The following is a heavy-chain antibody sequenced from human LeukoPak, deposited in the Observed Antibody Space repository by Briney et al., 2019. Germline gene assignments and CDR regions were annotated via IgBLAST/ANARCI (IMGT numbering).Heavy chain of an antibody. D-gene: IGHD3-22*01. V-gene: IGHV3-30*04. CDR1: GFTFSSYA. J-gene: IGHJ4*02. CDR2: ISYDGSNK. Sequence: GGSLRLSCAASGFTFSSYAMHWVRQAPGKGLEWVAVISYDGSNKYYADSVKGRFTISRDNSKNTLYLQMNSLRAEDTAVYYCARGPDYYDSRNPFDYWGQGTLVTVSS. CDR3: ARGPDYYDSRNPFDY.